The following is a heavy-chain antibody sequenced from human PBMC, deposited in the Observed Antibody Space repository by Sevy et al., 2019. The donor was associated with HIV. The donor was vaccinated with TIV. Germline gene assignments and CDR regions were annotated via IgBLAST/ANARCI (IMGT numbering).Heavy chain of an antibody. Sequence: GGSLRLSCTASGFTFSTYAMSWVRQAPGKGLEWVGRIKSRPDGGTTDYAAPVKGRFTISRDDSKNTLYLQMNSLKTEDTGVYYCSTDPIIVLLVTDGMDVWGQGTTVTVSS. V-gene: IGHV3-15*01. CDR3: STDPIIVLLVTDGMDV. J-gene: IGHJ6*02. D-gene: IGHD2-8*01. CDR2: IKSRPDGGTT. CDR1: GFTFSTYA.